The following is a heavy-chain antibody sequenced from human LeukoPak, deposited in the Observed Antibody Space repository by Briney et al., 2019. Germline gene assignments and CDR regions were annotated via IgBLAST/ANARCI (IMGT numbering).Heavy chain of an antibody. CDR1: GGSMSSYY. J-gene: IGHJ5*02. D-gene: IGHD6-19*01. CDR2: IYYSGST. V-gene: IGHV4-59*01. Sequence: SSETLSLTCTVPGGSMSSYYWSWIRQPPGKGLEWIGYIYYSGSTNYNPSLNSRVTISVDTSKNQFSLKLTSVTAADTAVYYCAREYSSGLFDPWGQGTLVTVSS. CDR3: AREYSSGLFDP.